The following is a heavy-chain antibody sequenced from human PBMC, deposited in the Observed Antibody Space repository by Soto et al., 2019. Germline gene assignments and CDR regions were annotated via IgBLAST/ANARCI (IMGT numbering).Heavy chain of an antibody. V-gene: IGHV3-53*01. D-gene: IGHD3-10*01. CDR2: IYGGGST. J-gene: IGHJ2*01. CDR3: AFVFQAEDGIRDCSNVSAFLLNRSSDL. Sequence: RRVRQATGKGLEWVSVIYGGGSTYYADSVKGRFTIARDNPKNTLYLQMNSLRAEDQAVYYCAFVFQAEDGIRDCSNVSAFLLNRSSDL.